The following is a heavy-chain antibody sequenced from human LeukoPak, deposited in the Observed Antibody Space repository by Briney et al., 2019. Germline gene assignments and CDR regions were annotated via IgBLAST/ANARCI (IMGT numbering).Heavy chain of an antibody. CDR3: ARGAYYYGSGSYYNRRWFDP. CDR2: IKQDGSEK. J-gene: IGHJ5*02. V-gene: IGHV3-7*05. D-gene: IGHD3-10*01. Sequence: GGSLRLSCAASGFTFSSYGMHWVRQAPGKGLEWVANIKQDGSEKYYVDSVKGRFTISRDNAKNSLYLQMNSLRAEDTAVYYCARGAYYYGSGSYYNRRWFDPWGQGTLVTVSS. CDR1: GFTFSSYG.